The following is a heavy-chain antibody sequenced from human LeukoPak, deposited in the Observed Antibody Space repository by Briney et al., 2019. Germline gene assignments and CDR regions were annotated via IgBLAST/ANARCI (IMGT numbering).Heavy chain of an antibody. Sequence: PGGSLSLSCAASGFTFSSYAMHWVRQAPGKGLGWVAVISYDGSNKYYADSVKGRFTISRDNSKNTLYLQMNSLRAEDTAVYYCARDLWTNEYGDYFDYWGQGTLVTVSS. J-gene: IGHJ4*02. CDR3: ARDLWTNEYGDYFDY. D-gene: IGHD3/OR15-3a*01. CDR1: GFTFSSYA. CDR2: ISYDGSNK. V-gene: IGHV3-30-3*01.